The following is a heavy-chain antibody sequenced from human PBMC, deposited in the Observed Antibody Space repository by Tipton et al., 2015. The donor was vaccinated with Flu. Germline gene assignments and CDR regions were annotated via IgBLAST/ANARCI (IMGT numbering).Heavy chain of an antibody. Sequence: TLSLTCTVSGGSISSYYWSWIRQPPGKGLEWIGYIYYSGSTNYNPSLKSRVTMSVDTSKNQFSLKLSSVTAADTAVYYCARFRYSSGNFDYWGQGTLVTVSS. CDR1: GGSISSYY. CDR3: ARFRYSSGNFDY. V-gene: IGHV4-59*12. CDR2: IYYSGST. D-gene: IGHD6-19*01. J-gene: IGHJ4*02.